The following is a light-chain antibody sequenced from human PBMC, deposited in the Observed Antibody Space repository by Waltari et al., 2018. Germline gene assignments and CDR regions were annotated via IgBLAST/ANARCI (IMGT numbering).Light chain of an antibody. CDR2: GAS. J-gene: IGKJ2*01. V-gene: IGKV3-20*01. CDR1: QSVSSSY. Sequence: DNVLTQSPGPLSLSPGEGATLSCRASQSVSSSYLAWYQQKPGQAPRLLIYGASSRATGIPDRFSGSGSGTDFTLTISRLEPGDFAVYYCQQYGSSLYTFGQGTKLEI. CDR3: QQYGSSLYT.